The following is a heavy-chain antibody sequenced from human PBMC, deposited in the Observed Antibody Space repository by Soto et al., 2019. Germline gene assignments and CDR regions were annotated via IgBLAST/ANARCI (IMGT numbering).Heavy chain of an antibody. CDR2: ISGSGGST. D-gene: IGHD3-16*02. V-gene: IGHV3-23*01. J-gene: IGHJ4*02. CDR1: GFTFSSYA. Sequence: PGGSLRLSCAASGFTFSSYAMSWVRQAPGKGLEWVSAISGSGGSTYYADSVKGRFTISRDNAKNSLYLQMNSLRAEDTALYHCARVTYYDYIWGSYRYTGEPYYFDYWGQGTLVTVSS. CDR3: ARVTYYDYIWGSYRYTGEPYYFDY.